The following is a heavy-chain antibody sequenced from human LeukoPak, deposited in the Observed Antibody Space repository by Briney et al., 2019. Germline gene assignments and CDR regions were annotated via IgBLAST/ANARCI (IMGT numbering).Heavy chain of an antibody. Sequence: SETLSLTCTVSGGSISSYYWSWIRQPPGKGLEWIGYMYYSGSTNYNPSLKSRVAMSVDTSKNHFSLKMSSVTAADTAVYYCARCTSTSCYNFDYWGQGTLVTVSS. J-gene: IGHJ4*02. CDR2: MYYSGST. V-gene: IGHV4-59*01. CDR3: ARCTSTSCYNFDY. D-gene: IGHD2-2*02. CDR1: GGSISSYY.